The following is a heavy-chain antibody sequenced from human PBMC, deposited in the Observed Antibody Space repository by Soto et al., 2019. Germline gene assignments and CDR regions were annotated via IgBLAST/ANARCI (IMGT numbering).Heavy chain of an antibody. CDR2: ISGSGGST. CDR3: AIVRVGSWDFDY. J-gene: IGHJ4*02. V-gene: IGHV3-23*01. D-gene: IGHD6-13*01. Sequence: EVQLLESGGGLVQPGGSLRLSCAASGFTFSSYAMSWVRQAPGKGLEWVSAISGSGGSTYYADSVKGRFTISRDNPKNTVYLQMNSLRAEDTAVYYCAIVRVGSWDFDYWGQGTLVTVSS. CDR1: GFTFSSYA.